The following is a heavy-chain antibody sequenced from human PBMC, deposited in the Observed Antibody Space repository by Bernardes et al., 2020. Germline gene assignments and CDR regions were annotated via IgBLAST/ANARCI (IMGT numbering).Heavy chain of an antibody. CDR2: INHSGST. Sequence: SETLSLTCAVSGGPFTGNYWTWIRQPPGKGLEWIGDINHSGSTNYNSSLKSRVTISLDTSKNHFSLTLTSVTAADTAVYYCARGDWNFRWFDPWGQGTLVTVSP. V-gene: IGHV4-34*01. J-gene: IGHJ5*02. D-gene: IGHD1-7*01. CDR1: GGPFTGNY. CDR3: ARGDWNFRWFDP.